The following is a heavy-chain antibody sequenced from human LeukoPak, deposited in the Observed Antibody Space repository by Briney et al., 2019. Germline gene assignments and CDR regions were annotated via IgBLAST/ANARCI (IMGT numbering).Heavy chain of an antibody. Sequence: GGSLRLSCAASGFTFSSYWMTWVRQAPGKGLEWVANIRQDASEKYYVDSVKGRFTISRDNAKNSLYLQMNSLRAEDTAVYYCASSDYYYYYMDVWGNGATVIVSS. CDR2: IRQDASEK. J-gene: IGHJ6*03. CDR1: GFTFSSYW. V-gene: IGHV3-7*01. CDR3: ASSDYYYYYMDV.